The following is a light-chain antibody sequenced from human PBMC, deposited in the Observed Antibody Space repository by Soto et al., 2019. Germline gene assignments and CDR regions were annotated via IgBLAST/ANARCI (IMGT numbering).Light chain of an antibody. Sequence: SYELTQPPSVSMAPGQTATVTCGGNNVGSKSVHWYQQKPGQAPVLVVYDDSDRPSGIPERFSGSNSGNKATLTISRVEAGDEADYYCQVWDTSSDQGVFGTGTKVTVL. V-gene: IGLV3-21*02. CDR1: NVGSKS. CDR3: QVWDTSSDQGV. J-gene: IGLJ1*01. CDR2: DDS.